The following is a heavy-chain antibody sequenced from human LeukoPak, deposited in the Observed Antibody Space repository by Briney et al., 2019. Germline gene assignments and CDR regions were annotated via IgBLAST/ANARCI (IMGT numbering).Heavy chain of an antibody. D-gene: IGHD1-26*01. J-gene: IGHJ4*02. CDR3: ARRRDLYSGSYYPFDY. CDR1: GYSLTSYW. Sequence: GESLKIPCKGSGYSLTSYWIGWVRQMPGKGLKWMGIIYPGDSDARYSPSFQGQVTISADKSISTAYLQWSSLKASDTAMYYCARRRDLYSGSYYPFDYWGQGTLVTVSS. V-gene: IGHV5-51*01. CDR2: IYPGDSDA.